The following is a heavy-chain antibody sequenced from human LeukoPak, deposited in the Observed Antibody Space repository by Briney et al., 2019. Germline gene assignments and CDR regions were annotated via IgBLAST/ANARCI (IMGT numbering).Heavy chain of an antibody. CDR1: GFTFTSYA. D-gene: IGHD1-14*01. CDR2: ISGDGYST. Sequence: GGALRLSCAASGFTFTSYAVDWVRQAPGMGLEWVSGISGDGYSTYYADSVKGRFSISTDNSKNTVYLQMNSLRDEDTAVYYCAKRSGSPRPEYFDNWGQGTRVTVSS. J-gene: IGHJ4*02. V-gene: IGHV3-23*01. CDR3: AKRSGSPRPEYFDN.